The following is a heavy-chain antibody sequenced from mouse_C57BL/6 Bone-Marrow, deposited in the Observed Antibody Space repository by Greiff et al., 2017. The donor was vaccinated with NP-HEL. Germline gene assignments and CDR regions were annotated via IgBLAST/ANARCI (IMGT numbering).Heavy chain of an antibody. CDR3: TSPYGSSYGFAY. V-gene: IGHV5-9-1*02. CDR2: ISSGGDYI. CDR1: GFTFSSYA. D-gene: IGHD1-1*01. Sequence: EVKLVESGEGLVKPGGSLKLSCAASGFTFSSYAMSWVRQTPEKRLEWVAYISSGGDYIYYADTVKGRFTISRDNARNTLYLHMSSLKSEDTAFSYCTSPYGSSYGFAYWGQGTLVTVSA. J-gene: IGHJ3*01.